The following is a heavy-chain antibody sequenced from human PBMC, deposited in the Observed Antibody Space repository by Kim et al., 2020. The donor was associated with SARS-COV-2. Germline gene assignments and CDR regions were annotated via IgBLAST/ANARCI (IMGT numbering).Heavy chain of an antibody. V-gene: IGHV3-15*01. CDR1: GFSVSNAC. CDR2: IKSKTDGETT. CDR3: TRFTSDDFNY. J-gene: IGHJ4*02. Sequence: GGSLRLSCAASGFSVSNACMSWVRQAPGKGLEWVGGIKSKTDGETTDYAAPVKDRFIISRDDSKSILYLQLNSLKTEDTAVYYCTRFTSDDFNYWGQGTLVTVSS.